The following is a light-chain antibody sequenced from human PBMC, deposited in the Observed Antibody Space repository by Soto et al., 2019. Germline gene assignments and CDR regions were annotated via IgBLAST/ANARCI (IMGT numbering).Light chain of an antibody. Sequence: EIVLTQSPGTLSLSPGERATLSCRATQSVTSSYLAWYQHKPGQAPRLLIYGASSRATGIPDRFSGSGSGTDFTLTINRLEPEDFAVYYCQQYGNSPTFGQGTKVDIK. CDR1: QSVTSSY. CDR3: QQYGNSPT. V-gene: IGKV3-20*01. J-gene: IGKJ1*01. CDR2: GAS.